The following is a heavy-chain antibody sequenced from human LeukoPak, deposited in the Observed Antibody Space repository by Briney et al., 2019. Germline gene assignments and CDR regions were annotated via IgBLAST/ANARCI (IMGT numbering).Heavy chain of an antibody. V-gene: IGHV1-18*01. CDR2: ISAYNGNT. CDR3: ARDGENHMTSAFDI. D-gene: IGHD1-14*01. J-gene: IGHJ3*02. Sequence: GASVKVSCKASGYTFTSYGISWARQAPGQGLEWMGWISAYNGNTNYAQKLQGRVTMTTDTSTSTAYMELRSLRSDDTAVYYCARDGENHMTSAFDIWGQGTMVTVSS. CDR1: GYTFTSYG.